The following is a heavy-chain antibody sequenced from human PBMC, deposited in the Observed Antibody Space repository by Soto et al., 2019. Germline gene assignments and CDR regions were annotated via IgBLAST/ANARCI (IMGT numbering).Heavy chain of an antibody. Sequence: EVQLVESGGGLVQPGRSLRLSCAASGFTFDDYAMHWVRQAPGKGLEWVSGISWNSGSIGYADSVKGRFTISRDNAKNSLYLQMNSLRAEDTALYYCAKDSLYCGGDCPIGASGMDVWGQGPTVTVSS. CDR1: GFTFDDYA. J-gene: IGHJ6*02. CDR3: AKDSLYCGGDCPIGASGMDV. V-gene: IGHV3-9*01. CDR2: ISWNSGSI. D-gene: IGHD2-21*02.